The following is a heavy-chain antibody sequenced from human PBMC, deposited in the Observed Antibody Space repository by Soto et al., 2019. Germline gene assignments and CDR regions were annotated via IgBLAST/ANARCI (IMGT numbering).Heavy chain of an antibody. CDR3: ATRPLLPGAP. CDR2: IYSGGST. Sequence: EVQLVESGGGLIQPGGSLRLSCAASGFTFSSNDMNWVRQAPGKGLEWVSLIYSGGSTYYADSVKGRFTISRDNPKHTLYLQMSSLRAEDTAVYHCATRPLLPGAPWGQGTMVTVSS. J-gene: IGHJ3*01. D-gene: IGHD3-22*01. CDR1: GFTFSSND. V-gene: IGHV3-53*01.